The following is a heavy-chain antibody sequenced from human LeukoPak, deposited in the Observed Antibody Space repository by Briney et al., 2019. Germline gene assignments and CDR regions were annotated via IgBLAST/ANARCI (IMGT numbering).Heavy chain of an antibody. CDR1: GGSTSSYY. V-gene: IGHV4-4*07. Sequence: SETLSLTRTVSGGSTSSYYWSWIRQPAGKGLEWIGRIYVSGATTYNPSLQSRVTISLDTSKNQFSLKLRSVTDADTAVYYCARDSGTTGEVKFDPWGQGTLVTVSS. D-gene: IGHD3-10*01. J-gene: IGHJ5*02. CDR2: IYVSGAT. CDR3: ARDSGTTGEVKFDP.